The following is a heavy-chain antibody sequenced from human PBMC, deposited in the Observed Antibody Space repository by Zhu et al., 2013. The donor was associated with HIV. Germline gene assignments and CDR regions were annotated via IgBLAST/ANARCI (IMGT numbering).Heavy chain of an antibody. CDR3: AREQQLALYSYYYGFDV. CDR2: INPSSGGT. J-gene: IGHJ6*02. Sequence: QVQLVQSGAEVKKPGASVKVSCKAAGGTFSSYGISWVRQAPGQGLEWMGWINPSSGGTNYAQHFQGRVTMTRDTSISTASMELTRLKSDDTAVYYCAREQQLALYSYYYGFDVWGQGTTVTVSS. D-gene: IGHD6-13*01. V-gene: IGHV1-2*02. CDR1: GGTFSSYG.